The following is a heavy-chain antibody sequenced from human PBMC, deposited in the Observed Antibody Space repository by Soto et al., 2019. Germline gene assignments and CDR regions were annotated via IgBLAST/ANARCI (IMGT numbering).Heavy chain of an antibody. CDR3: ARDRAPYDDFSSGSYTNDYKGMDV. CDR2: SYYSGVT. Sequence: SSEALSLTCTVSGGSISSGHYYWGWVRQPPGKGLEWIGHSYYSGVTYYNPSLKSRVTISVDTSKNQFSLNLSSVTAADTAVHYCARDRAPYDDFSSGSYTNDYKGMDVWGQGTTVT. J-gene: IGHJ6*02. CDR1: GGSISSGHYY. V-gene: IGHV4-30-4*01. D-gene: IGHD3-3*01.